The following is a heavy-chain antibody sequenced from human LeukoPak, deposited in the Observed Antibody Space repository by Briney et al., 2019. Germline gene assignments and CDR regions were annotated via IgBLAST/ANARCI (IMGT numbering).Heavy chain of an antibody. V-gene: IGHV3-21*01. D-gene: IGHD6-13*01. J-gene: IGHJ4*02. CDR3: ARVRANWYEDH. CDR1: GFTFSSYS. CDR2: ITTTFYT. Sequence: GGSLRLSCAASGFTFSSYSFNWVRQVPGKGLEWVSSITTTFYTYYTDSVKGQFTISRDNAKNSLYLQMISLRAEDTAVYYCARVRANWYEDHWGQGTLVTVSS.